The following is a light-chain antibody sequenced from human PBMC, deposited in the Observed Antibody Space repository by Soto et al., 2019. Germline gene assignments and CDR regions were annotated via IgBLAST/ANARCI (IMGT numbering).Light chain of an antibody. CDR1: HTIMTY. CDR3: QQSYNSPQT. Sequence: IQMTQPPSSLSASVGDEVTIPCRASHTIMTYLNWYQLKPGKPPRLLIYAASSLQSGVPSRFSGSGSGTDFTLTINSLQPEDFATYSCQQSYNSPQTFGQGTKVE. J-gene: IGKJ1*01. CDR2: AAS. V-gene: IGKV1-39*01.